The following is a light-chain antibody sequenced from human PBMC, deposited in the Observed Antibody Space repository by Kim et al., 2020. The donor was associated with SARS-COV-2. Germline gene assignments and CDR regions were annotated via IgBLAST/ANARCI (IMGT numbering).Light chain of an antibody. CDR1: QGISNY. CDR3: QKYNSAPPWT. CDR2: AAS. V-gene: IGKV1-27*01. J-gene: IGKJ1*01. Sequence: SVGDRVTITCRASQGISNYLAWYQQKPGKVPKLLIYAASALQSGVPSRFSGSGSGTDFTLTNSSLQPEDVATYYCQKYNSAPPWTFGQGTKVDIK.